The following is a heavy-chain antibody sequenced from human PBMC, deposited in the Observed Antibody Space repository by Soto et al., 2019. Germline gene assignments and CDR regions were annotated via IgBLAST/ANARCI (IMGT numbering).Heavy chain of an antibody. CDR2: IYSSGST. CDR1: GGSIDSYY. J-gene: IGHJ4*02. CDR3: ARDRGDYGLADY. Sequence: QVQLQESGPGLVKPSETLSLTCTVSGGSIDSYYWSWIRQSAGRGLEWIGRIYSSGSTNYNPSLNSRVTMSVDTSKNQFSLRLSSVTAADTAVYYCARDRGDYGLADYWGQGTLVTVSS. D-gene: IGHD3-10*01. V-gene: IGHV4-4*07.